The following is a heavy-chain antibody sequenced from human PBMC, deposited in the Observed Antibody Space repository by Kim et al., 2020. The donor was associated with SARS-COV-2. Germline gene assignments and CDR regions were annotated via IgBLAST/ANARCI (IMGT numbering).Heavy chain of an antibody. V-gene: IGHV3-23*01. CDR1: GFTFSSYA. CDR2: ISGSGGST. D-gene: IGHD1-26*01. J-gene: IGHJ4*02. Sequence: GGSLRLSCAASGFTFSSYAMSWVRQAPGKGLEWVSAISGSGGSTYYADSVKGRFTISRDNSKNTLYLQMNSLRAEDTAVYYCAKDLLKSYSGSYYGSGFDYWGQGTLVTVSS. CDR3: AKDLLKSYSGSYYGSGFDY.